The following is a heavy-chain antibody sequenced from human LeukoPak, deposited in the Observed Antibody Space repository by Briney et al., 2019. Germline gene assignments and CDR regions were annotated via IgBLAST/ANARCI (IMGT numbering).Heavy chain of an antibody. J-gene: IGHJ4*02. D-gene: IGHD1-26*01. CDR1: GMALSSDR. CDR3: AKDLMWELLSGDY. Sequence: PSESLTLTWTASGMALSSDRVKFVRQAAGKELEWVANIKHDGSEKHYVDSVKGRFTISRDNAKSSLYLQMNSLRAEDTAVYYCAKDLMWELLSGDYWGQGTLVTVSS. CDR2: IKHDGSEK. V-gene: IGHV3-7*01.